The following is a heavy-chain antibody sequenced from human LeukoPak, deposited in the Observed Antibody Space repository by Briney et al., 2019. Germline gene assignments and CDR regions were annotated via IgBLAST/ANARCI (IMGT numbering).Heavy chain of an antibody. CDR1: GFTFSSYS. CDR2: ISSSSSYI. J-gene: IGHJ6*02. V-gene: IGHV3-21*01. Sequence: PGGSLRLSCAASGFTFSSYSMNWVRQAPGKGLEWVSSISSSSSYIYYADSVKGRFTISRDNAKNSLYLQMNSLRAEDTAMYYCARDLGGDYDILTGYYTDDYYYYGMDVWGQGTTVTVSS. D-gene: IGHD3-9*01. CDR3: ARDLGGDYDILTGYYTDDYYYYGMDV.